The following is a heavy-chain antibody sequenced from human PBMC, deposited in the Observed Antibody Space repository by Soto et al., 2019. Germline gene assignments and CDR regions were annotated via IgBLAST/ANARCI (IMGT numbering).Heavy chain of an antibody. V-gene: IGHV3-33*01. D-gene: IGHD5-12*01. Sequence: GGSLRPSWEPLCFTFGGIGMNWAPQAPGKGLEWVAVLWFDGSHKFYADSVKGRFTISRDNSKNTLYLQMNSLRVEDTAVYYCARDSGSDFYDFWGQGTLVTVSS. CDR3: ARDSGSDFYDF. J-gene: IGHJ4*02. CDR2: LWFDGSHK. CDR1: CFTFGGIG.